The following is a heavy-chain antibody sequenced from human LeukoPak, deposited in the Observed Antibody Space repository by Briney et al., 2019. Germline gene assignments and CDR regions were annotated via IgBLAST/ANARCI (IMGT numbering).Heavy chain of an antibody. CDR3: ARNVLPGYFDY. J-gene: IGHJ4*02. CDR2: INSDGSST. CDR1: GFTFSSYW. Sequence: GGSLRLSCAASGFTFSSYWMHWVRQAPGKGLVWVSRINSDGSSTSYADSVKGRYTISRDNAKNTLYLQMNSLRAADTAVYDCARNVLPGYFDYWGQGTLVTVSS. V-gene: IGHV3-74*01. D-gene: IGHD2-15*01.